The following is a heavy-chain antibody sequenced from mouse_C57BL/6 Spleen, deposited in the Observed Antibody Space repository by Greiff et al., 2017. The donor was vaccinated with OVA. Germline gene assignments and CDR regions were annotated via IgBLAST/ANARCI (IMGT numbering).Heavy chain of an antibody. J-gene: IGHJ4*01. CDR1: GFSLTSYA. CDR2: IWPGGGT. V-gene: IGHV2-9-1*01. CDR3: ACITTVVASYYAMDC. D-gene: IGHD1-1*01. Sequence: VQLQQSGPGLVAPSQSLSITCTVSGFSLTSYAISWVRQPPGKGLEWLGVIWPGGGTNYNSALKSRLSISKDNSKSQVFLKMNSLRTDDTDRYYCACITTVVASYYAMDCWGQGTSVTVSS.